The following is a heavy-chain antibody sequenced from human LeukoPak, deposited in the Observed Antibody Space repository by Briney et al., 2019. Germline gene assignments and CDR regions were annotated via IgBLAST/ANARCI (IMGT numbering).Heavy chain of an antibody. CDR2: IYTSGST. J-gene: IGHJ4*02. Sequence: SETLSLTCTVSGGSLSSYYWSWIRQPPGKGLEWIGYIYTSGSTNYNPSLKSRVTISVDTSKNQFSLKLSSVTAADTAVYYCARHRDIVVVGLEYYFDYWGQGTLVTVSS. D-gene: IGHD2-2*01. CDR1: GGSLSSYY. CDR3: ARHRDIVVVGLEYYFDY. V-gene: IGHV4-4*09.